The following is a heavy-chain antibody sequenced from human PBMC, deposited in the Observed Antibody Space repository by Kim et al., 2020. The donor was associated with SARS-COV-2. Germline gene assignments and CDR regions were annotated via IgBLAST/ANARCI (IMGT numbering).Heavy chain of an antibody. D-gene: IGHD3-10*01. CDR3: ARGYYGSGSYYTY. V-gene: IGHV3-21*06. J-gene: IGHJ4*02. Sequence: YDEDSVKGRFTVSRDNGKNSLYLQMDGLRDEDTGVYYCARGYYGSGSYYTYWGQGTLVTVSS.